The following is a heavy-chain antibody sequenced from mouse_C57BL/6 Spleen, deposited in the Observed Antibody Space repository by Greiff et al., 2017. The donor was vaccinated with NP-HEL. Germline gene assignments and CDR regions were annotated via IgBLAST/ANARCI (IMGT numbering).Heavy chain of an antibody. CDR2: IYIGNGYP. CDR1: GYTFTSYG. CDR3: ARSVTSVPWFAY. V-gene: IGHV1-58*01. Sequence: VQLQQSGAELVRPGSSVKMSCKTSGYTFTSYGINWVKQRPGQGLEWIGYIYIGNGYPENTEKFKGKATLTSVTSASPAYMQLSSLTTEDSAVYVCARSVTSVPWFAYWGQGTLVTVSA. D-gene: IGHD1-1*01. J-gene: IGHJ3*01.